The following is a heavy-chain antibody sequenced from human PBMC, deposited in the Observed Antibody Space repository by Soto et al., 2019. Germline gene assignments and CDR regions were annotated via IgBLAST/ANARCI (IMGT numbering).Heavy chain of an antibody. CDR3: ARDAGAWIQLWLRSGNGMDV. CDR1: VFTFSSYA. Sequence: WWSLRLSCSASVFTFSSYAMHWFRQAPGKGLEWVAVISYDGSNKYYADSVKGRFTISRDNSKNTLYLQMNSLRAEDTAVYYCARDAGAWIQLWLRSGNGMDVWGQGTTVTVSS. CDR2: ISYDGSNK. V-gene: IGHV3-30-3*01. D-gene: IGHD5-18*01. J-gene: IGHJ6*02.